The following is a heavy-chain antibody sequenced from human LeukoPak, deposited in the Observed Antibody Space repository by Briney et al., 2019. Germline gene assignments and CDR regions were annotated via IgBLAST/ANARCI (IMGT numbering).Heavy chain of an antibody. V-gene: IGHV4-59*01. Sequence: PSETLSLTCTVSGDSISSYYWSWIRQPPGKGLECIGYISYSGSANYNPSLKSRVTISVDSSKNQFSLKLSSVTAADTAVYYCARVGYSYGYGYYYYYMDVWGKGTTVTVSS. CDR3: ARVGYSYGYGYYYYYMDV. D-gene: IGHD5-18*01. J-gene: IGHJ6*03. CDR2: ISYSGSA. CDR1: GDSISSYY.